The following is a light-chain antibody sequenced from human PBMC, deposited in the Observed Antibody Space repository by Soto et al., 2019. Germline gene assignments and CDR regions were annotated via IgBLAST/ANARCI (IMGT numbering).Light chain of an antibody. J-gene: IGLJ3*02. V-gene: IGLV2-8*01. Sequence: QSALTQPPSASGSRGQSVTIYCTGTSSDVGGYNYVSWYQQHPGKAPKLMIYEVSKRPSGVPDRFSGSKSGNTASLTVSGLQPEDEADYYCSSYAGSNNLGVFGGGTKLTVL. CDR2: EVS. CDR1: SSDVGGYNY. CDR3: SSYAGSNNLGV.